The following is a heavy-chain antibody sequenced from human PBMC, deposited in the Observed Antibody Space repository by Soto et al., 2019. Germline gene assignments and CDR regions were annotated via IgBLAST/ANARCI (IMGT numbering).Heavy chain of an antibody. J-gene: IGHJ5*02. V-gene: IGHV4-4*07. Sequence: SETLSLTCTVSGGSISSYYWSWIRQPAGKGLEWIGRTYTSGSTNYNPSLKSRVTMSVDTSKNQFSLKLSSVTAADTAVYYCARGDIVVVHGWFDPWGQGTLVTVSS. CDR3: ARGDIVVVHGWFDP. CDR2: TYTSGST. D-gene: IGHD2-2*01. CDR1: GGSISSYY.